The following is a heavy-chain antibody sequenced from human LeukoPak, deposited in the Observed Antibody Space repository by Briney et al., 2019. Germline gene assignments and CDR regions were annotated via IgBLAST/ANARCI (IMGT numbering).Heavy chain of an antibody. J-gene: IGHJ6*04. D-gene: IGHD3-10*02. Sequence: GGSLRLSCAVTGFTFSSYGMNWVRQAPGKGLEWVSSLSIGGSRTYYADSVKGRFTISRDNAKNSLYLQMNSLRAEDTAVYYCAELGITMIGGVWGKGTTVTISS. CDR3: AELGITMIGGV. V-gene: IGHV3-21*01. CDR1: GFTFSSYG. CDR2: LSIGGSRT.